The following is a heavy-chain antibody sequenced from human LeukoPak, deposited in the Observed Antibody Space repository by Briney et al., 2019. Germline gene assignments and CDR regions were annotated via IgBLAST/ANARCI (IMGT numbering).Heavy chain of an antibody. V-gene: IGHV4-61*02. CDR2: IYTSGST. D-gene: IGHD5-12*01. J-gene: IGHJ6*03. CDR1: GGSISSGSYY. Sequence: SETLSLTCTVSGGSISSGSYYWSWIRQPAGKGLEWIGRIYTSGSTNYNPSLKSRVTISVDTSKNQFSLKLSSVTAADTAVYYCARASSGYDADRFYYYYMDVWGKGTTVTISS. CDR3: ARASSGYDADRFYYYYMDV.